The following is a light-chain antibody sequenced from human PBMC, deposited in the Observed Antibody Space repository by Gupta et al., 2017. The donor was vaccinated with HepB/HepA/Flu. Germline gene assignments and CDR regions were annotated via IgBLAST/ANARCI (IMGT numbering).Light chain of an antibody. CDR2: GAS. J-gene: IGKJ5*01. V-gene: IGKV3-20*01. CDR1: QSVTSSY. Sequence: EIVLTQSPGTLSLSPGERATLSCRASQSVTSSYLAWYQQKPGQAPRLLIYGASSRATGIPDRFSGSGSGKDFTLTSSRLEPEDFAVFYCQQYGTSITFGQGARLEIK. CDR3: QQYGTSIT.